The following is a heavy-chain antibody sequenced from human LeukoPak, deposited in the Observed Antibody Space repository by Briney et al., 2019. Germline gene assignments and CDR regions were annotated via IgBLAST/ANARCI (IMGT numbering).Heavy chain of an antibody. CDR1: VGSICSSSDY. CDR3: ASRLPYGAGSYTY. D-gene: IGHD3-10*01. Sequence: AETQSLTCTVSVGSICSSSDYWGRIRQPPGKGLEWIWSISYSGSTYYNPSLKSRVTISVETFKNQFSLQLSTVKAADTAVYYCASRLPYGAGSYTYWGQGTLVTVSS. CDR2: ISYSGST. V-gene: IGHV4-39*01. J-gene: IGHJ4*01.